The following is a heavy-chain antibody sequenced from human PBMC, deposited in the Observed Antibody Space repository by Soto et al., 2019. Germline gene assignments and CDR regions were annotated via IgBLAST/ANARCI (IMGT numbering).Heavy chain of an antibody. Sequence: QVQLVESGGGVVQPGRSLRLSCAAAGFTFSGYGMHWVRQAPGKGLEWVAVISSDGSNKYYADSVKGRFTISRDNSKNPLSLQMNSLRAEDTAVYYCAKDGHSYGYAYYDYWGQGSLVTVSS. CDR1: GFTFSGYG. CDR2: ISSDGSNK. J-gene: IGHJ4*02. CDR3: AKDGHSYGYAYYDY. D-gene: IGHD5-18*01. V-gene: IGHV3-30*18.